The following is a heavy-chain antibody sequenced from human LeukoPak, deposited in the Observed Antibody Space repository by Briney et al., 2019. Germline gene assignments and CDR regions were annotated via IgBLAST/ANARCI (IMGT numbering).Heavy chain of an antibody. Sequence: ASVKVSCKASGYTFTGYYMHWVRQAPGQGLEWMGWINPNSGGTNYAQKFQGRVTMTRDTSISTAYMDLRSLRSDDTAIYYCAREKLWFGDFSFDSWGLGTLVTVSS. D-gene: IGHD3-10*01. CDR3: AREKLWFGDFSFDS. J-gene: IGHJ4*02. V-gene: IGHV1-2*02. CDR1: GYTFTGYY. CDR2: INPNSGGT.